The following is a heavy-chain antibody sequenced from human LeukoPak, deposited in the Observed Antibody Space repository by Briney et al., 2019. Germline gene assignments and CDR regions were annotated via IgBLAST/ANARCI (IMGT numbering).Heavy chain of an antibody. D-gene: IGHD4/OR15-4a*01. J-gene: IGHJ4*02. V-gene: IGHV1-2*02. CDR3: ARLRTSDGHYFDY. CDR1: GYTFTGYY. CDR2: LNPNTGGT. Sequence: ASVTVSYTASGYTFTGYYMHWVRQAPGQGLEWIGWLNPNTGGTNYAQKFQDRGTMTRDKTISTAYMELSRLRSDDTAVYYCARLRTSDGHYFDYWGQGTLVTVSS.